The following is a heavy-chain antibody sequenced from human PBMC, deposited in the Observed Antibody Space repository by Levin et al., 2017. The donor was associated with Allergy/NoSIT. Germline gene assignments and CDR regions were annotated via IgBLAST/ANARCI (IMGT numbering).Heavy chain of an antibody. J-gene: IGHJ2*01. D-gene: IGHD3-3*01. V-gene: IGHV4-59*01. CDR1: GGSISSYY. CDR2: IYYSGST. CDR3: ARDGGPYYDFWSGYYTRYFDL. Sequence: SCTVSGGSISSYYWSWIRQPPGKGLEWIGYIYYSGSTNYNPSLKSRVTISVDTSKNQFSLKLSSVTAADTAVYYCARDGGPYYDFWSGYYTRYFDLWGRGTLVTVSS.